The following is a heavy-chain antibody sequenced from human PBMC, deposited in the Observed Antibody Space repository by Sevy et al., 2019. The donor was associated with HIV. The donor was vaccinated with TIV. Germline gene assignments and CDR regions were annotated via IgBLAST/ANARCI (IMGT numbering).Heavy chain of an antibody. V-gene: IGHV3-73*01. Sequence: GGSLRLSCAASGFAFRGSAIHWVRQASGKGLEWIGRIRRKGNSFATDYVPSVRGRFTISRDDSMKTAYVEMSILKVDDTAVYYCAGQVGDTVMGFFDYWGQGTLVTVSS. CDR2: IRRKGNSFAT. CDR1: GFAFRGSA. D-gene: IGHD1-26*01. J-gene: IGHJ4*02. CDR3: AGQVGDTVMGFFDY.